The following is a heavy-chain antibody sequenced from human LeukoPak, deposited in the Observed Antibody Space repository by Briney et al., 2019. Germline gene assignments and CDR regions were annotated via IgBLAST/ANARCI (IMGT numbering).Heavy chain of an antibody. Sequence: PGGSLRLSCAASGFTFDDYAMHWVRQAPGKGLEWVSGISWNSGSIGYADSVKGRFTISRDNAKNSLCLQMNSLRAEDTALYYCAKDLLPLVRQYYFDYWGQGTLVTVSS. J-gene: IGHJ4*02. CDR1: GFTFDDYA. D-gene: IGHD2-15*01. CDR2: ISWNSGSI. V-gene: IGHV3-9*01. CDR3: AKDLLPLVRQYYFDY.